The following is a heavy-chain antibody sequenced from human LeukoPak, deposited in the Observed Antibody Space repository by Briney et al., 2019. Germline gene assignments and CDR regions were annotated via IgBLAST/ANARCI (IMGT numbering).Heavy chain of an antibody. CDR3: ARAPRNSSTMLDY. CDR1: GYTFTNYW. D-gene: IGHD6-13*01. CDR2: INPNDGST. Sequence: GASVKVSCKASGYTFTNYWIQCVRQAPGQGLEWVALINPNDGSTTYAHKFQGRVTMPRDTSTSTVYMDLSSMPSEDTAVYYCARAPRNSSTMLDYWGQGTLVTVSS. J-gene: IGHJ4*02. V-gene: IGHV1-46*01.